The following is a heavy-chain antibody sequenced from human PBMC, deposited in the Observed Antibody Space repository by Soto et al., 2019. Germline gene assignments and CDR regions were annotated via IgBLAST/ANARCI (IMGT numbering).Heavy chain of an antibody. CDR3: AKVGADYYYYYYMDV. CDR1: GFTFSSYG. D-gene: IGHD4-17*01. J-gene: IGHJ6*03. Sequence: QVQLVESGGGVVQPGRSLRLSCAASGFTFSSYGMHWVRQAPGKGLEWVAVISYDGSNKYYADSVKGRFTISRDNSKNTLYLQMNSLRAEDTAVYYCAKVGADYYYYYYMDVRGKGTTVTVSS. CDR2: ISYDGSNK. V-gene: IGHV3-30*18.